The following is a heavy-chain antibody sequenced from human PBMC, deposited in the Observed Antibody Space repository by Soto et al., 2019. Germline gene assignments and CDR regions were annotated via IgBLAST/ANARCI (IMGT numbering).Heavy chain of an antibody. D-gene: IGHD6-13*01. V-gene: IGHV4-30-4*08. CDR3: ASRQSYSSSWYTWFDP. CDR2: IYYSGST. Sequence: SETLSLTCTVSGGSISSGGYYWSWIRQHPGKGLEWIGYIYYSGSTYYNPSLKSRVTISVDTSKNQFSLKLSSVTAADTAVYNCASRQSYSSSWYTWFDPWGQGTLVTVSS. J-gene: IGHJ5*02. CDR1: GGSISSGGYY.